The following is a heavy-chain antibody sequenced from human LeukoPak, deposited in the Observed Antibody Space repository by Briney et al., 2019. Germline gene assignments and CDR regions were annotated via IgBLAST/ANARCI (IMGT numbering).Heavy chain of an antibody. V-gene: IGHV3-23*01. CDR2: ISGTGSST. CDR3: AKGSYSFDY. CDR1: GFTFISYG. J-gene: IGHJ4*02. D-gene: IGHD1-1*01. Sequence: GGSLRLSCAASGFTFISYGMTWVRQAPGKGLEWVSGISGTGSSTYYAESVKGRFTISRDNSKNTLYLQMNSLRAEDTAIYYCAKGSYSFDYWGQGTLVTVSS.